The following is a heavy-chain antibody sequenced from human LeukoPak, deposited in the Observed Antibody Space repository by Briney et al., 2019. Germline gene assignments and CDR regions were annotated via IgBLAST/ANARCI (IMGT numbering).Heavy chain of an antibody. CDR2: INSDGSST. CDR3: ARGLSGYASSLGY. D-gene: IGHD6-6*01. J-gene: IGHJ4*02. Sequence: SCKVSGYTLTELSMHWVRQAPGKGLVWVSRINSDGSSTSYADSVRGRFSISRDNAKNTLYLQMNSLRAEDTAVYYCARGLSGYASSLGYWGQGTLVTVSA. CDR1: GYTLTELS. V-gene: IGHV3-74*01.